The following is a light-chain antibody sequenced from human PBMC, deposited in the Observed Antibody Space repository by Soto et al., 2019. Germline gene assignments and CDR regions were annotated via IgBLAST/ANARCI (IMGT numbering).Light chain of an antibody. V-gene: IGKV1-39*01. CDR1: QTISTY. CDR3: QKSSSIPYT. Sequence: DIQMTQSPSSLSASVGDRVTITCRASQTISTYLNWYQQNPGKAPKLLIYAASNLQNGVPSRFSGSGSGTDFNLSISSLQPEDFATYYCQKSSSIPYTFGQGTKLEIK. CDR2: AAS. J-gene: IGKJ2*01.